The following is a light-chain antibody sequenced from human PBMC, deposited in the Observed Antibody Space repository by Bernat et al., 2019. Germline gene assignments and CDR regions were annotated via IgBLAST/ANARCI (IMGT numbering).Light chain of an antibody. CDR3: QVWDSSRDHYV. CDR2: YDT. J-gene: IGLJ1*01. V-gene: IGLV3-21*01. CDR1: NIGDKS. Sequence: SYVLTQPPSVTVAPGGTATITCAGNNIGDKSVHWYQQRPGQAPVVVIYYDTDRPSEIPERFSGSNSGNTATLTISRVEAGDEADYYCQVWDSSRDHYVFGSGTKVTVL.